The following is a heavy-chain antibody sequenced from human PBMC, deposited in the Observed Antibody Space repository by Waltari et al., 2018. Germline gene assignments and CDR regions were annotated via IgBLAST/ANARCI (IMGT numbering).Heavy chain of an antibody. CDR3: ARVSRRTYRSPVPGRHYYDGMDV. V-gene: IGHV3-74*01. J-gene: IGHJ6*02. Sequence: EEQLVESGGGLVQPGDSLRLSCAASGFTFSSFWMNWVRQAPGKGPLWVSAIRSDARDTRSAGAVKGRFTYSRDNARNTLYLQMNRLGAEYTAVYFCARVSRRTYRSPVPGRHYYDGMDVWGQGTTVTVSS. CDR1: GFTFSSFW. CDR2: IRSDARDT. D-gene: IGHD3-16*01.